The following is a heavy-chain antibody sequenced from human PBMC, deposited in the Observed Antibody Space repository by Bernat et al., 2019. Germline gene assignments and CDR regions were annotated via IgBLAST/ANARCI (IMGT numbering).Heavy chain of an antibody. Sequence: QVQLVESGGGVVQPGRSLRLSCAASGFTFSSYGMHWVRQAPGKGLEWVAVISSDGSNNYYADSVKGRFTSSRNNSKNTLYLQMNSLRAEDTAVYYCAKDQVRNTMRVVNCYYYYGMDVWGQGTTVTVSS. CDR1: GFTFSSYG. CDR2: ISSDGSNN. D-gene: IGHD3-22*01. J-gene: IGHJ6*02. V-gene: IGHV3-30*18. CDR3: AKDQVRNTMRVVNCYYYYGMDV.